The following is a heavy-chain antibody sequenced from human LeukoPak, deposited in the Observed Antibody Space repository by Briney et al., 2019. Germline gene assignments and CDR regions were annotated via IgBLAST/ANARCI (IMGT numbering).Heavy chain of an antibody. Sequence: SETLSLTCAVYGGSFSGYYWSWIRQPPGKGLEWIGEINHSGSTNYNPSLKSRVTISGDTSKNQFSLKLSSVTAAATAVYYCARVLSLFWFDPWGQGTLVTVSS. D-gene: IGHD2-15*01. J-gene: IGHJ5*02. CDR2: INHSGST. V-gene: IGHV4-34*01. CDR1: GGSFSGYY. CDR3: ARVLSLFWFDP.